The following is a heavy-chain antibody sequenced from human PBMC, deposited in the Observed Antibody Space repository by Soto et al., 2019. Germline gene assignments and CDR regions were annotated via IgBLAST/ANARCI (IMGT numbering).Heavy chain of an antibody. J-gene: IGHJ4*02. CDR3: ARDYGSGAYIN. CDR1: GRSLSGYN. D-gene: IGHD3-10*01. CDR2: INYSGST. Sequence: SETLSLTCAVYGRSLSGYNWGWIRQSPGKGLVWIGEINYSGSTNYSPSLKSRVTVSVDTSKNQLSLKLSSVTAADTAIYYCARDYGSGAYINWGPGTLVTVSS. V-gene: IGHV4-34*01.